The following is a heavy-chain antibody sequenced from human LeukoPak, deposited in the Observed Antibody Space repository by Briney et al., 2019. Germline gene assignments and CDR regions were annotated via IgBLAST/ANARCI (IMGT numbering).Heavy chain of an antibody. D-gene: IGHD5-24*01. Sequence: EGSLRLSCVGSKFTFEKYGMSWVRQAPGRGLEWVSGITYNGASTYYGTSVKGRFVISRDNSKSTVYLQMNSLRAEDTAVYFCAKGREGYNLGSDYWGQGTLVTVSS. J-gene: IGHJ4*02. CDR1: KFTFEKYG. CDR2: ITYNGAST. CDR3: AKGREGYNLGSDY. V-gene: IGHV3-23*01.